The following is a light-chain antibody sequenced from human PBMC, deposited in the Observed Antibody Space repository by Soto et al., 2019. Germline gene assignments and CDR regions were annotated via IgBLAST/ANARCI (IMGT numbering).Light chain of an antibody. CDR2: GAS. CDR1: QSVTTN. Sequence: EIVMTQSPATLSVSPGERATLSCRASQSVTTNLAWYQQKPGQAPRLLIYGASTRATGFPARFSGSGSGTEFTLTISSLQSEDFGVYYCQQYNKWPPHTFGQGTKLEIK. CDR3: QQYNKWPPHT. J-gene: IGKJ2*01. V-gene: IGKV3-15*01.